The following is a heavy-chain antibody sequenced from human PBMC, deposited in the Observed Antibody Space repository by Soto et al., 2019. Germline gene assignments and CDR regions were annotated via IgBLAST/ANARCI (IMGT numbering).Heavy chain of an antibody. V-gene: IGHV3-23*01. CDR3: ARPATGVAAIDY. D-gene: IGHD2-2*01. CDR2: ISSNGGGT. J-gene: IGHJ4*02. CDR1: GFTFSSYA. Sequence: LRLSCAASGFTFSSYAMSWVRQAPGKGLQWVSSISSNGGGTYYADSVKGRFTISRDNSKNTLYLQLNTLRAEDTAVYYCARPATGVAAIDYWGQGALVTVSS.